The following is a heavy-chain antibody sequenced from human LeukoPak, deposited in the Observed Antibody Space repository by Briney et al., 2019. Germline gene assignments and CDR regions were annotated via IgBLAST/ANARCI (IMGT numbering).Heavy chain of an antibody. CDR1: GYTFTSYD. J-gene: IGHJ6*02. D-gene: IGHD3-3*01. V-gene: IGHV1-8*01. CDR3: ARSNDFWSGYSDYYGMDV. CDR2: MNPNSGNT. Sequence: ASVKVSCKASGYTFTSYDINWVRQATGQGLEWMGWMNPNSGNTGYAQKFQGRVTMTRNTSISTAYMELSSLRSEDTAVYYCARSNDFWSGYSDYYGMDVWGQGTTVTVSS.